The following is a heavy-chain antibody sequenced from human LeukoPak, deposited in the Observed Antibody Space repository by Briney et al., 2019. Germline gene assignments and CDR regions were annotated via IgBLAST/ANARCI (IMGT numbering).Heavy chain of an antibody. CDR3: TRGVNSQGTAMVLFDS. CDR1: GYTFTSYD. J-gene: IGHJ4*02. D-gene: IGHD5-18*01. CDR2: MNPNSGNT. Sequence: ASVKVSCKASGYTFTSYDINWVRQATGQGLEWMGWMNPNSGNTGYLQKFQGRVTMTRDTSMSTAFMELNSLTSEDTAVYYCTRGVNSQGTAMVLFDSWGQGSLVTVSA. V-gene: IGHV1-8*01.